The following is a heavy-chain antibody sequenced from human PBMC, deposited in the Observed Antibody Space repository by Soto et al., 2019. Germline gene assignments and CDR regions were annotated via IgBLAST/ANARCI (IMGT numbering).Heavy chain of an antibody. CDR1: GLTFDNYA. CDR3: ARDRIPTGMDV. V-gene: IGHV3-23*01. CDR2: ISGSGHST. J-gene: IGHJ6*02. Sequence: GGSLRLSCAASGLTFDNYAMNWVRQAPGKGLEWVSAISGSGHSTYYADSVKGRFTISRDNSKNTLYLQMNSLRAEDTAVYYCARDRIPTGMDVWGQGTTVTVSS.